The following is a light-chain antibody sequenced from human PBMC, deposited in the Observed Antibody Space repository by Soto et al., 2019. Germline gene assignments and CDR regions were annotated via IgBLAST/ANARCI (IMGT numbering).Light chain of an antibody. CDR1: ESVAGNY. CDR2: GSS. J-gene: IGKJ2*01. CDR3: QQYGSSQRYN. V-gene: IGKV3-20*01. Sequence: EIELTQSPGTLSLSPGERATLSCRASESVAGNYLAWYQRKPGQAPRLLMFGSSCRATGIPDRFSGSGSGTDVTLTISRLEPEDAAVYFCQQYGSSQRYNFGQRTRLVIK.